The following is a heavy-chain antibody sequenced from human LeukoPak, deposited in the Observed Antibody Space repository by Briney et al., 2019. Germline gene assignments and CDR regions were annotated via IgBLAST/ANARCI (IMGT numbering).Heavy chain of an antibody. V-gene: IGHV3-48*04. CDR2: ISSSGSTI. CDR1: GFTFSSYS. J-gene: IGHJ4*02. D-gene: IGHD5-12*01. Sequence: GGSLRLSCAASGFTFSSYSINWVRQPPGKGLEWVSYISSSGSTIYYADSVKGRFTISRDNAKNSLYLQMNRLRAEDTAVYYCAIVATRGSFDSWGQGTLVTVSS. CDR3: AIVATRGSFDS.